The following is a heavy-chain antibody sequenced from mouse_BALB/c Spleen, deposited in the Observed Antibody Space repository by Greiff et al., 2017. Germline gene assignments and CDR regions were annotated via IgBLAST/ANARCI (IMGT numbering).Heavy chain of an antibody. CDR2: IWSGGST. Sequence: VQLQQSGPGLVAPSQSLSITCTVSGFSLSRYSVHWVRQPPGKGLEWLGVIWSGGSTDYNAAFISRLSISKDNSKSQVFFKMNSLQANDTAIYYCARFYDYDGGYAMDYWGQGTSVTVSS. CDR1: GFSLSRYS. CDR3: ARFYDYDGGYAMDY. D-gene: IGHD2-4*01. J-gene: IGHJ4*01. V-gene: IGHV2-2*02.